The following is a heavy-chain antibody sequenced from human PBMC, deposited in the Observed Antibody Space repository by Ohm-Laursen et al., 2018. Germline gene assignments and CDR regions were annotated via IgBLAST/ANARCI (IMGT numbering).Heavy chain of an antibody. CDR1: AYTFTGYF. V-gene: IGHV1-2*02. J-gene: IGHJ3*02. Sequence: ASVKVSCKPSAYTFTGYFIHWVRQAPGQGLEWMGWINPNSAGTNYAQKFQGRVTMTRDTSTSTVYMELSSLRSEDTAVYYCASRSRGAFDIWGQGTMVTVSS. CDR3: ASRSRGAFDI. D-gene: IGHD3-10*01. CDR2: INPNSAGT.